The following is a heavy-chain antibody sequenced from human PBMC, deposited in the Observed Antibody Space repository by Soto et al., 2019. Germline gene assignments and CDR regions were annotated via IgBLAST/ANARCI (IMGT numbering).Heavy chain of an antibody. D-gene: IGHD3-22*01. CDR2: IYYSGST. Sequence: SETLSLTCTVSGGSISSGGYYWSWIPQHPGKGLEWIGYIYYSGSTYYNPSLKSRVTISVDTSKNQFSLKLSSVTAADTAVYYCARSGPADYGSSGYYMWPGSWFDPWGQGTLVTVSS. V-gene: IGHV4-31*03. CDR1: GGSISSGGYY. J-gene: IGHJ5*02. CDR3: ARSGPADYGSSGYYMWPGSWFDP.